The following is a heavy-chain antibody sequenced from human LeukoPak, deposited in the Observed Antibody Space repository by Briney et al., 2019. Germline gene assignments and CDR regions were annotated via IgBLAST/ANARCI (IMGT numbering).Heavy chain of an antibody. CDR3: ARAGYTSSWGERYYFDY. CDR1: GFIVSSNY. CDR2: IYSGGST. Sequence: PGGSLRLSCAASGFIVSSNYMSWVRQAPGKGLEWVSVIYSGGSTYYADSMKGRFTISRDNSKNMLYLQMSSLRAEDTAVYYCARAGYTSSWGERYYFDYWGQGTLVTVSS. D-gene: IGHD6-13*01. V-gene: IGHV3-66*01. J-gene: IGHJ4*02.